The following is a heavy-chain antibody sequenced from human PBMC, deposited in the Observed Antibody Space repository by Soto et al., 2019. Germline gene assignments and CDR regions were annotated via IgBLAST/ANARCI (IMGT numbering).Heavy chain of an antibody. Sequence: AASVKVSCKVSGYSLSDLSIHWVRQAPGKGLEWMGGLDAEGGETIYAQKLQGRGTMTEDTSTDTAYMELSSLTSEDTAMYYCATLPRTIERTPAAIWSFDSWGQGTLVTVSS. CDR1: GYSLSDLS. V-gene: IGHV1-24*01. CDR3: ATLPRTIERTPAAIWSFDS. CDR2: LDAEGGET. J-gene: IGHJ4*02. D-gene: IGHD2-2*01.